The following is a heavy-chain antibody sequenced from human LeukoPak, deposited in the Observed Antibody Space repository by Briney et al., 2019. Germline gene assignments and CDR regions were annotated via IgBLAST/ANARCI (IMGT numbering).Heavy chain of an antibody. D-gene: IGHD4-17*01. V-gene: IGHV4-39*07. Sequence: KSSETLSLTCSVSGGSISSSSYYWYWIRDPPGKSLEWTGSIYYSGSTYYNPSLKSRVTISVDTSKNQFSLKLSSVTAADTAVYYCARASHDYGDYSHFDYWGQGTLVTVSS. J-gene: IGHJ4*02. CDR2: IYYSGST. CDR1: GGSISSSSYY. CDR3: ARASHDYGDYSHFDY.